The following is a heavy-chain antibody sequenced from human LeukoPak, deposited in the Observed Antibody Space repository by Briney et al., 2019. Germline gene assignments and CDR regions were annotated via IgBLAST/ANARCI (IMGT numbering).Heavy chain of an antibody. CDR2: IYYSGST. J-gene: IGHJ6*02. CDR1: GGSISSSGYY. V-gene: IGHV4-39*01. Sequence: PSETLSLTCTVSGGSISSSGYYWGWIRQPPGKGLEWIGSIYYSGSTYYSPSLKSRVTISVDTSKNQFSLKLSSVTAADTAVYYCARHTAYYDFWSGYYPPYYYGMDVWGQGTTVTVSS. D-gene: IGHD3-3*01. CDR3: ARHTAYYDFWSGYYPPYYYGMDV.